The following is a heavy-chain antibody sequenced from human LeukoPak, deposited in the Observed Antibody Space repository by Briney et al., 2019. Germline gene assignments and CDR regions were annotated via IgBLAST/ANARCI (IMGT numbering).Heavy chain of an antibody. Sequence: APVKVSCKASGYTFTGYYMHWVRQAPGQGLEWMGWINPNSGGTNYAQKFQGRVTMTRDTSISTAYMELSRLRSDDTAVYYCARDYSSSSRNFDYWGQGTLVTVSS. CDR3: ARDYSSSSRNFDY. CDR2: INPNSGGT. J-gene: IGHJ4*02. CDR1: GYTFTGYY. V-gene: IGHV1-2*02. D-gene: IGHD6-6*01.